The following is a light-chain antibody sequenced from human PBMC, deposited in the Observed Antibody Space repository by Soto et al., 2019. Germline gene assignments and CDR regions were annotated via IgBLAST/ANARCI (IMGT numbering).Light chain of an antibody. J-gene: IGLJ2*01. CDR1: SSDVGSYNT. CDR2: EVT. CDR3: SSEAGNFVV. Sequence: QSALTQPPSASGSPGQSVSISCTGASSDVGSYNTVSWYQQFPGKAPKLIIYEVTNRPAGVPDRFSGSKSANTASLTVSGLQAEDEADYFCSSEAGNFVVFGAGIKVTVL. V-gene: IGLV2-8*01.